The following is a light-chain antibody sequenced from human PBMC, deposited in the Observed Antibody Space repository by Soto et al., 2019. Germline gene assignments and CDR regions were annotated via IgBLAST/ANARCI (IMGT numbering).Light chain of an antibody. V-gene: IGKV1-8*01. Sequence: AIRMTQSPSSFSASTGDRVTITCRASQGISSYLAWYQQKLGKAPKLLIYAASTLQSGVPSRFSGSGSGTDFTLTISCLQSEDFATYYCQQYYSYPITFGQGTRLEMK. CDR1: QGISSY. J-gene: IGKJ5*01. CDR2: AAS. CDR3: QQYYSYPIT.